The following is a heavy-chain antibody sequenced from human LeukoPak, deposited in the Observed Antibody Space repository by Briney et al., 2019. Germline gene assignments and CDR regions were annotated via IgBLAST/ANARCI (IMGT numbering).Heavy chain of an antibody. V-gene: IGHV1-69*05. CDR2: IIPIFGTA. CDR1: GGTFSNYA. CDR3: VTTRGGSYFSAWDLGDY. D-gene: IGHD1-26*01. J-gene: IGHJ4*02. Sequence: GASVRVSCKASGGTFSNYAISWVRQAPGQGLEWMGGIIPIFGTANYAQKFQGRVTVTTDESTSTAYMELSSLRSEDTAVYYCVTTRGGSYFSAWDLGDYWGQGTLVTVSS.